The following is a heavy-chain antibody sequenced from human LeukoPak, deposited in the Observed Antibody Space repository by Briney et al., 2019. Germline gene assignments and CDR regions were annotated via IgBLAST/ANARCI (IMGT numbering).Heavy chain of an antibody. J-gene: IGHJ5*02. D-gene: IGHD1/OR15-1a*01. V-gene: IGHV3-74*01. CDR1: GLTFSGYW. Sequence: PGGSLRLSCAASGLTFSGYWMHWARQSPGKGLVWVSCINGDGSDTRYADSVKGRFTISRDNAKNTLYLQMNSLRVEDTAVYYCARDPRNKGFDPWGQGTLVTVSS. CDR3: ARDPRNKGFDP. CDR2: INGDGSDT.